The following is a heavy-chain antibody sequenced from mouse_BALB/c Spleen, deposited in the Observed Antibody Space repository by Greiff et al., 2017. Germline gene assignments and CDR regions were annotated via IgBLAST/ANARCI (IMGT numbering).Heavy chain of an antibody. J-gene: IGHJ4*01. CDR2: INSNGGST. V-gene: IGHV5-6-3*01. Sequence: DVMLVESGGGLVQPGGSLKLSCAASGFTFSSYGMSWVRQTPDKRLELVATINSNGGSTYYPDSVKGRFTISRDNAKNTLYLQMSSLKSEDTAMYYCAREDYDYAMDYWGQGTSVTVSS. CDR1: GFTFSSYG. D-gene: IGHD2-4*01. CDR3: AREDYDYAMDY.